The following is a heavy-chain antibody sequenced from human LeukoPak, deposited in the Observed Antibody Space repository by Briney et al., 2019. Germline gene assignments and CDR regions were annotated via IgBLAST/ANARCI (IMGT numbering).Heavy chain of an antibody. V-gene: IGHV3-23*01. CDR1: GFTFSSYA. D-gene: IGHD3-16*02. Sequence: GGSLRLSCAASGFTFSSYAMSWVRQAPGKGLEWVSGISGSGGSTYYADSVKGRFTISRDNPKNTLYLQMNSLRAEDTAVYYCAKITAANVWGTYRFDYWGQGTLVTVSS. CDR2: ISGSGGST. CDR3: AKITAANVWGTYRFDY. J-gene: IGHJ4*02.